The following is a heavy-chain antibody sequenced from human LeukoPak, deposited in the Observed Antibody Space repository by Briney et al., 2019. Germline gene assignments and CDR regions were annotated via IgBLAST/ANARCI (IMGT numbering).Heavy chain of an antibody. CDR2: IRSKAYGGTT. CDR3: TSGIVVVVAARRVWFDP. Sequence: PGRSLRLSCTASGFTFGDYAMSWVRQAPGKGLEWVGFIRSKAYGGTTEYAASVKGRFTISRGDSKSIAYLQMNSLKTEDTAVYYCTSGIVVVVAARRVWFDPWGQGTLVTVSS. J-gene: IGHJ5*02. CDR1: GFTFGDYA. V-gene: IGHV3-49*04. D-gene: IGHD2-15*01.